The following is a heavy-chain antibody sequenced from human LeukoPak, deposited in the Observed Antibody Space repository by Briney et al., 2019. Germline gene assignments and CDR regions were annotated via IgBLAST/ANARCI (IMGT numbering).Heavy chain of an antibody. J-gene: IGHJ4*02. D-gene: IGHD2-2*01. CDR2: IYYSGST. CDR1: GGSISSSSYY. Sequence: SETLSLTCTVSGGSISSSSYYWGWIRQPPGKGLEWIGSIYYSGSTYYNPSLKSRVTISVDTSKNQFSLKLSSVTAADTAVYYCARLVVVPAALTAWGQGTLLTVSS. V-gene: IGHV4-39*01. CDR3: ARLVVVPAALTA.